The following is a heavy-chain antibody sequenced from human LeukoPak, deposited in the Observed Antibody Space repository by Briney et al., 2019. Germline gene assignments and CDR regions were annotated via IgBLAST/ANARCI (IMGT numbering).Heavy chain of an antibody. CDR2: IYYSGST. CDR1: GGSMSGYF. V-gene: IGHV4-59*01. Sequence: PSETLSLTCTVSGGSMSGYFWSWIRQPPGKGLEWIGYIYYSGSTNYNPSLKSRVTISVDTSKNQFSLKLSSVTAADTAVYYCAGRLWRRDGYNLSAFDIWGQGTMVTVSS. J-gene: IGHJ3*02. D-gene: IGHD5-24*01. CDR3: AGRLWRRDGYNLSAFDI.